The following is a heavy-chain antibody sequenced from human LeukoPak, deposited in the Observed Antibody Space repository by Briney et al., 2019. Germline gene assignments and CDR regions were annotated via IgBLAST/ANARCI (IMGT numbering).Heavy chain of an antibody. CDR3: AREDIVATMGVLTSYYGMDV. CDR2: ISGSGGST. V-gene: IGHV3-23*01. CDR1: GFTFSSYA. J-gene: IGHJ6*02. Sequence: GGSLRLSCAASGFTFSSYAMSWVRQAPGKGLEWVSAISGSGGSTYYADSVKGRFTISRDNSKNTLYLQMNSLRAEDTAVYYSAREDIVATMGVLTSYYGMDVWGQGTTVTVSS. D-gene: IGHD5-12*01.